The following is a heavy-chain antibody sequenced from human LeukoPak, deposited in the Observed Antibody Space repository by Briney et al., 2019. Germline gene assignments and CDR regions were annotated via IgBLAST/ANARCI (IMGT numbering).Heavy chain of an antibody. CDR3: AREIGGYFDY. D-gene: IGHD2-15*01. J-gene: IGHJ4*02. Sequence: GGSLRLSCAASGFTFSSYWMHWVRQGPGKGLEWVARIHKDGSSTNYADSVKGRFTISRDNAKNTLYLQMNSLRAEDTAVYYCAREIGGYFDYWGQGTLVTVSS. CDR1: GFTFSSYW. V-gene: IGHV3-74*01. CDR2: IHKDGSST.